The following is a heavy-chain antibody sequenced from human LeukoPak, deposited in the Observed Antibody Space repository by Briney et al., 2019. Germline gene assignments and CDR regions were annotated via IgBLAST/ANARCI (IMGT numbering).Heavy chain of an antibody. CDR1: GFTFDDYA. Sequence: GRSLRLSCAASGFTFDDYAMHWVRQAPGKGLEWVSGISWNSDSIAYADSVKGRFTISRDNAKNSLYLQMNSLRAEDTALYYCAKDLWPGYCSGGSCYFHGAFDIWGQGTMVTVSS. CDR2: ISWNSDSI. D-gene: IGHD2-15*01. V-gene: IGHV3-9*01. CDR3: AKDLWPGYCSGGSCYFHGAFDI. J-gene: IGHJ3*02.